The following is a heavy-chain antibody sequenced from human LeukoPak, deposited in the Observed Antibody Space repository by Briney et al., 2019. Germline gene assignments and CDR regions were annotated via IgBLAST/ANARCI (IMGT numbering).Heavy chain of an antibody. V-gene: IGHV3-30*18. Sequence: GGSLRLSCAASGFTFSTYGMHWVRQAPGKGLEWVAVISYDGSNKYYADSVKGRFTISRDNSKNTLYLQMNSLKTEDTAVYYCAKLDTAYYYDSSGYLTDYWGQGTLVTVSS. CDR1: GFTFSTYG. CDR3: AKLDTAYYYDSSGYLTDY. J-gene: IGHJ4*02. D-gene: IGHD3-22*01. CDR2: ISYDGSNK.